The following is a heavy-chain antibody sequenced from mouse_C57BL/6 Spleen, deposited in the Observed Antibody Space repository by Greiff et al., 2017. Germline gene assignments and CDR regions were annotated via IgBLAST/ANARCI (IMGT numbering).Heavy chain of an antibody. CDR3: ARSLFTTVVYFDY. V-gene: IGHV1-53*01. D-gene: IGHD1-1*01. J-gene: IGHJ2*01. Sequence: QVQLQQPGPELVKPGASVKLSYKASGYTFTSYWMHWVKQRPGQGLEWIGNINPSNGGTNYNEKFKSKATLTVDKSSSTAYMQLSSLTSEDSAVYYCARSLFTTVVYFDYWGQGTTLTVSS. CDR1: GYTFTSYW. CDR2: INPSNGGT.